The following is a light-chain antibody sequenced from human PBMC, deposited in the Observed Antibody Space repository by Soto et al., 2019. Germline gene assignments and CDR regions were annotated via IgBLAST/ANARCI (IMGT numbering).Light chain of an antibody. CDR3: QQYNNWPPYT. J-gene: IGKJ2*01. Sequence: EIVLTQSPGTLALSPGXRATLSCRASQSVSSNLAWYQQKPGQAPRLLIYGASKRATGIPDRFSGSGSGTEFTLTITSLQSEDFVVYYCQQYNNWPPYTFGQGTKVDIK. V-gene: IGKV3-15*01. CDR1: QSVSSN. CDR2: GAS.